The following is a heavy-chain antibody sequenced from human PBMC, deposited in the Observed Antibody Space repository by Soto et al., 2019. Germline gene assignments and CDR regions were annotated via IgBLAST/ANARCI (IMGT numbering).Heavy chain of an antibody. CDR3: ARANSSSSNWFDP. CDR2: IYHSGST. Sequence: SETLSLTCAVSGGSISSSNWWSWVRQPPGKGLEWIGEIYHSGSTNYNPSLKSRVTISVDKSKNQFSLKLSSVTAADTAVYYCARANSSSSNWFDPWGQGTLVTVSS. D-gene: IGHD6-13*01. V-gene: IGHV4-4*02. CDR1: GGSISSSNW. J-gene: IGHJ5*02.